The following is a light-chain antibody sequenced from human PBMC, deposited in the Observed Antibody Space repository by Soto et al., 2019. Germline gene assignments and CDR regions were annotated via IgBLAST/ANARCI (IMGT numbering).Light chain of an antibody. J-gene: IGKJ4*01. CDR3: QQRSNWPPLT. V-gene: IGKV3-11*01. CDR1: QKISSY. CDR2: DAS. Sequence: EIVLTQSPGTLSLSPGERATLSCRASQKISSYLAWYQQKPGQAPRLLIYDASNRATGIPARFSGSGSGTDFTLTISSLDPEDFAVYYCQQRSNWPPLTFGGGTKVEIK.